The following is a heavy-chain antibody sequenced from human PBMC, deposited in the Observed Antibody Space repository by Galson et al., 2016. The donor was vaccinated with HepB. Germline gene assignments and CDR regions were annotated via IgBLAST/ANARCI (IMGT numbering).Heavy chain of an antibody. V-gene: IGHV4-34*01. D-gene: IGHD3-22*01. Sequence: SETLSLTCAVYGESFTGYYWSWIRQTPGKGLEWIAEINHRGSTNYIPSLKGRVTIYVDTSKNQFSLKLTSVTAADTAMSYCARTWPRATVVVVRAFDMWGQGTMVTVSS. CDR2: INHRGST. CDR1: GESFTGYY. CDR3: ARTWPRATVVVVRAFDM. J-gene: IGHJ3*02.